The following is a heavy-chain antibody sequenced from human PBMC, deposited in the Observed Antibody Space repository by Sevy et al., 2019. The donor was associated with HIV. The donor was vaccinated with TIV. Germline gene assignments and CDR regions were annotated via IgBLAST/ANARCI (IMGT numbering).Heavy chain of an antibody. CDR2: IKQDGSEK. CDR1: GFTFSSYW. Sequence: GGSLRLSCAASGFTFSSYWMSWVRQAPGKGLEGVANIKQDGSEKYYVDAVKGGFTISRDNAKNSLYLQMNGLRAEDTAVNYCAIELIQLWGGGLDYWGQGTLVTVSS. V-gene: IGHV3-7*03. CDR3: AIELIQLWGGGLDY. D-gene: IGHD5-18*01. J-gene: IGHJ4*02.